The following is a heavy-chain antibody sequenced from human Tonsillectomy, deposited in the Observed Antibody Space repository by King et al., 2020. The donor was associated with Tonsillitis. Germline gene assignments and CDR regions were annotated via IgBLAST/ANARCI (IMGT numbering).Heavy chain of an antibody. V-gene: IGHV4-34*01. D-gene: IGHD3-10*01. CDR2: INPSGST. CDR1: GGSFSIYY. CDR3: ARGVPPYYYGSGECDY. Sequence: VQLQQWGAGLLKPSETLSLTCAVYGGSFSIYYWTWIRQTPGKGLEWIGEINPSGSTNYTPSLKSRVTISVDSSKNLFSLNLTSVTAADTAVYYCARGVPPYYYGSGECDYWGQGTLVTVSS. J-gene: IGHJ4*02.